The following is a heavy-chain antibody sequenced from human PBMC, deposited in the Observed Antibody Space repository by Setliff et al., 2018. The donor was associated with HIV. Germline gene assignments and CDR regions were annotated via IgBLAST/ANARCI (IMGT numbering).Heavy chain of an antibody. CDR2: ISTHNGDT. D-gene: IGHD3-10*01. V-gene: IGHV1-18*04. J-gene: IGHJ3*01. Sequence: AASVKVSCKASGGSFTSYTFSWVRQAPGQGLEWVGWISTHNGDTSYAQKVQGRVTMTTDTLTMTTYMELTSLRSDDTAVYYCARYLGGNEFDVWGQGTKVT. CDR3: ARYLGGNEFDV. CDR1: GGSFTSYT.